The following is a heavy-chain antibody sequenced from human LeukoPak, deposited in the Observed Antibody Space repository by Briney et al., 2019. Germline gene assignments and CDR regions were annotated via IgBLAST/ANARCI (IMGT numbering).Heavy chain of an antibody. J-gene: IGHJ4*02. CDR3: AKDETRGYSGYDLDY. Sequence: GGSLRLSCAASGFTFSSYGMHWVRQAPGNGLEWVAVIWYDGSNKYYADSVKGRFTISRDNSKNTLYLQMNSLRAEDTAVYYCAKDETRGYSGYDLDYWGQGTLVTVSS. CDR1: GFTFSSYG. D-gene: IGHD5-12*01. CDR2: IWYDGSNK. V-gene: IGHV3-33*06.